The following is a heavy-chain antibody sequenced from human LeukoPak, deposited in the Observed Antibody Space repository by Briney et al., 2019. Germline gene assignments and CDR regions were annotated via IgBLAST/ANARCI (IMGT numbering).Heavy chain of an antibody. V-gene: IGHV1-69*02. CDR3: ASEIENVDTGIEY. Sequence: SVKVSCKASGGSFNSFNINWVRQAPGHGLDWMGRVIPILGMANYAQKFQGRVKITADKSTTTAYMELSSLRSGDTAVYFCASEIENVDTGIEYWGQGTLVTVSS. CDR1: GGSFNSFN. CDR2: VIPILGMA. J-gene: IGHJ4*02. D-gene: IGHD5-18*01.